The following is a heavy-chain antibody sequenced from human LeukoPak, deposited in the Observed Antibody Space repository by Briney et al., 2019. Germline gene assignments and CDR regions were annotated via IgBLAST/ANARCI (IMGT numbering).Heavy chain of an antibody. V-gene: IGHV3-23*01. CDR2: ISGSGGST. Sequence: GGSLRLSCGASGFTFSNYAMSWVRQAPGKGLEWVSSISGSGGSTYYADSVKGRFTISRDNSKNTLYLQMNSLRAEDTAVYYCAKEGYGDYIRPYYFDYWGQGTLVTVSS. CDR3: AKEGYGDYIRPYYFDY. D-gene: IGHD4-17*01. J-gene: IGHJ4*02. CDR1: GFTFSNYA.